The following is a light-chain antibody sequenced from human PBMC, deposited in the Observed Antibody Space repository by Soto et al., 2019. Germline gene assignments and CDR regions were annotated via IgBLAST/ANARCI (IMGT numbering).Light chain of an antibody. Sequence: EIVMTQSPATLSVSPGERATFSCRASQSVSSNLAWYQQKPGQARRLLIYGASIRATGIPARFSDSGSGTEFTLTISSLQSEDFAVYYCQHYNNWPPWTFGQGTKVDIK. V-gene: IGKV3-15*01. CDR2: GAS. J-gene: IGKJ1*01. CDR3: QHYNNWPPWT. CDR1: QSVSSN.